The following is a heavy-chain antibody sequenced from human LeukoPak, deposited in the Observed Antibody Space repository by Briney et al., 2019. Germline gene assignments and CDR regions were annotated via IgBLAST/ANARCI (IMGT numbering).Heavy chain of an antibody. J-gene: IGHJ4*02. D-gene: IGHD5-18*01. V-gene: IGHV3-23*01. CDR1: GFTFSSYG. CDR3: AKSGDSYGYFDY. Sequence: AGGSLRLSCAASGFTFSSYGMSWVRQAPGKGLEWVSAISGSGGSTYYADSVKGRFTISRDNSKNTLYLQMNSLRAEDTAVYYCAKSGDSYGYFDYWGQGTLVTVSS. CDR2: ISGSGGST.